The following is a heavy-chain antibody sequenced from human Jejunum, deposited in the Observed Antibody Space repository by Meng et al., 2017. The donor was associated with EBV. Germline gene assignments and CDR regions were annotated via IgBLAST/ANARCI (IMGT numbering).Heavy chain of an antibody. CDR2: ISGSGGTT. CDR3: AKAATIIRGALDY. CDR1: GFTFTNYA. J-gene: IGHJ4*02. V-gene: IGHV3-23*01. Sequence: EGQLLESGGGLVEPGGSLRLSCAASGFTFTNYAMNWVRQAPGKGLEWVSVISGSGGTTYYADSVKGRFTISSDSSRDTVYLQMNSLRAEDTAVYYCAKAATIIRGALDYWGQGTLVTVSS. D-gene: IGHD3-10*01.